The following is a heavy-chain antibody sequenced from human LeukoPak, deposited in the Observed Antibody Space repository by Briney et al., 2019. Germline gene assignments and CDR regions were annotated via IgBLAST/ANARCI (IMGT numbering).Heavy chain of an antibody. Sequence: GGSLRLSCAASGFTFSSYAMHWVRQAPGKGLEWVAVISYDGSNKYYADSVKGRFTISRDNFKNTLYLQMNSLRAEDTAVYYCARSGSIRGGSGSSYFDYWGQGTLVTVSS. CDR2: ISYDGSNK. CDR1: GFTFSSYA. D-gene: IGHD3-10*01. J-gene: IGHJ4*02. V-gene: IGHV3-30-3*01. CDR3: ARSGSIRGGSGSSYFDY.